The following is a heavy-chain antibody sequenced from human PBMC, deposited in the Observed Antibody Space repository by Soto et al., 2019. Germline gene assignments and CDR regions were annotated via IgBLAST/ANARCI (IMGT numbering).Heavy chain of an antibody. CDR1: GGSISSGGYY. V-gene: IGHV4-31*03. CDR3: ARGRPYYDILTGPRNYFDY. CDR2: IYYSGST. J-gene: IGHJ4*02. D-gene: IGHD3-9*01. Sequence: SETLSLTCTVSGGSISSGGYYWSWIRQHPGKGLEWIGYIYYSGSTYYNPSLKSRVTISVDTSKNQFSLKLSSVTAADTAVYYCARGRPYYDILTGPRNYFDYWGQGTLVTVSS.